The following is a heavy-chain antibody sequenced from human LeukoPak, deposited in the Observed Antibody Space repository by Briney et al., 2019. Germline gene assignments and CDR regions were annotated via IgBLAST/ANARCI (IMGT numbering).Heavy chain of an antibody. J-gene: IGHJ2*01. CDR1: GGSISSYY. Sequence: SETLSLTCTVSGGSISSYYWSWIRQPPGKGLEWIGYIYYSGSTNYNPSLKSRVTISVDTSKNQFSLKLSSVTAADTAVYYCARAGSGIGWYFDLWGRGTLVTVSS. CDR3: ARAGSGIGWYFDL. D-gene: IGHD3-10*01. V-gene: IGHV4-59*01. CDR2: IYYSGST.